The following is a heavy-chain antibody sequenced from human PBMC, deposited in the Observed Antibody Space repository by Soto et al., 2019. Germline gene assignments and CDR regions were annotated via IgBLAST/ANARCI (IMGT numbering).Heavy chain of an antibody. CDR2: ISAYNGNT. Sequence: QVQLVQSGAEVKKPGASVKVSCKASGYTFTNFGITWVRQAPGQGLEWMGWISAYNGNTNNAQNFQGRVTMTKDTSASTAYMELRRLRSDDMAVYYSARGGIPIDYWGQGTLVTVSS. J-gene: IGHJ4*02. CDR3: ARGGIPIDY. D-gene: IGHD3-16*01. V-gene: IGHV1-18*03. CDR1: GYTFTNFG.